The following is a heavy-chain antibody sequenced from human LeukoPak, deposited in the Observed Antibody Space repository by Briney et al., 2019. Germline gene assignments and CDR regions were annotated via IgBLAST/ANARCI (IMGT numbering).Heavy chain of an antibody. Sequence: PGGSLTLSCAASGFTFPRHTISWVRKAQCQGLERVASSAGSDGSTHYADSVKGRFTISRDNSQNTVYLHMNNLRADDTAVYYCAQEHFDTSCYYSRFDIWGQGIMVTVSS. J-gene: IGHJ4*02. V-gene: IGHV3-23*01. CDR1: GFTFPRHT. D-gene: IGHD3-22*01. CDR2: SAGSDGST. CDR3: AQEHFDTSCYYSRFDI.